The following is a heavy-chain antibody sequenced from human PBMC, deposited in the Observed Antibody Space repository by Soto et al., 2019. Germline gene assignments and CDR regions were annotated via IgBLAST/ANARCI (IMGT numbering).Heavy chain of an antibody. CDR1: GDSISSYY. CDR3: ARAIAVAANWFDP. J-gene: IGHJ5*02. Sequence: PSETLSLTGTVSGDSISSYYWSWIRQPPGKGLEWIGYLYYSGSTNYNPSLKSRVTISVDTSKNQFSLKLSSVTAADTAVYYCARAIAVAANWFDPWGQGT. CDR2: LYYSGST. D-gene: IGHD6-19*01. V-gene: IGHV4-59*12.